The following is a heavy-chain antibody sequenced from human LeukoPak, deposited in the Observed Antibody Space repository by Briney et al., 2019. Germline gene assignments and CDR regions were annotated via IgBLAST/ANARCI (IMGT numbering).Heavy chain of an antibody. D-gene: IGHD1-26*01. CDR3: ARIATWGVGYYYYYGMDV. CDR1: GYTFTSYD. CDR2: MNPNSGNT. V-gene: IGHV1-8*01. J-gene: IGHJ6*02. Sequence: ASVKVSRKASGYTFTSYDINWVRQATGQGLEWMGWMNPNSGNTGYAQKFQGRVTMTRNTSISTAYMELSSLRSEDTAVYYCARIATWGVGYYYYYGMDVWGQGTTVTVSS.